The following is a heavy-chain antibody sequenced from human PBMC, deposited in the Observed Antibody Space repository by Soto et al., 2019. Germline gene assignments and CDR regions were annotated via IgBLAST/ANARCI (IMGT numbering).Heavy chain of an antibody. Sequence: PSETLSLTCTVSGGSISSYYWSWIRQPPGKGLEWIGYIYYSGSTNYNPSLKGRFTISRDNAKNSLYLQMNSLRAEDTAVYYCARDQPQTYYYDSSGPVDYWGQGTLVTVSS. J-gene: IGHJ4*02. CDR3: ARDQPQTYYYDSSGPVDY. CDR2: IYYSGST. CDR1: GGSISSYY. V-gene: IGHV4-59*12. D-gene: IGHD3-22*01.